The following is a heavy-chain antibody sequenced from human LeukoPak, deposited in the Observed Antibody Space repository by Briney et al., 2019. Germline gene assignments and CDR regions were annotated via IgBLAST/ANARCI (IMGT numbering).Heavy chain of an antibody. CDR3: ARLRVLLWFGELLSMTYNWFDP. J-gene: IGHJ5*02. CDR2: IYYRGST. CDR1: DGSINSYY. D-gene: IGHD3-10*01. Sequence: SETLSLTCTVSDGSINSYYWSWIRQPPGKGLEWIGYIYYRGSTNYNPSLKSRVTISVDTSKNQFSLKLSSVTAADTAVYYCARLRVLLWFGELLSMTYNWFDPWGQGTLVTVSS. V-gene: IGHV4-59*08.